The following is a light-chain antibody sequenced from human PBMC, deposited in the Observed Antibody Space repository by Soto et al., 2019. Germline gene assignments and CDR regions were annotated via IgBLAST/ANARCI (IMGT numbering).Light chain of an antibody. CDR1: QSVNNN. CDR2: GAS. V-gene: IGKV3-15*01. CDR3: QQYNNWPLT. Sequence: EIVMTQSPATLSVSPGERATLSCRASQSVNNNLAWYQQKPGQAPRLLIYGASARATGIPARFSGSGSGTEFTLTLSSLQSEDFAVYYCQQYNNWPLTFGRGTKVEIK. J-gene: IGKJ4*01.